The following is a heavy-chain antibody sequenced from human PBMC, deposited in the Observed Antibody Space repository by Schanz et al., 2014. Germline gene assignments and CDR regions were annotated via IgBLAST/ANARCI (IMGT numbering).Heavy chain of an antibody. CDR3: AKIERNED. CDR2: ISSSSSTR. V-gene: IGHV3-48*01. Sequence: EVQLLESGGGLVQPGGSLKLSCAASGLIFSNYVMSWVRQAPGKGLEWVSYISSSSSTRYYADSVKGRFTISRDNAKNSLFLQMNSLRAEDTAVYFCAKIERNEDWGQGTLVTVSS. J-gene: IGHJ4*02. D-gene: IGHD1-1*01. CDR1: GLIFSNYV.